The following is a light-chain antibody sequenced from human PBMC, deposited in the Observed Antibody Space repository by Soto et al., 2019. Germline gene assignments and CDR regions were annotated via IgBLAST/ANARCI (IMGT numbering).Light chain of an antibody. CDR3: QSYHSGNVV. V-gene: IGLV6-57*04. CDR2: EDN. Sequence: NFMLTQPHSVSESQGKTVTISCTRSSGSIASNYVQWYQQRPCSAPTPVIYEDNERPSGVPDRFSGSIDSSSNSASLTISGLKTDDEADYYCQSYHSGNVVFGGGTKVTVL. CDR1: SGSIASNY. J-gene: IGLJ2*01.